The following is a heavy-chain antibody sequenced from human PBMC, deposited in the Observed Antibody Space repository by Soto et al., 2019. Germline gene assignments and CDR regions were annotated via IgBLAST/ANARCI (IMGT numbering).Heavy chain of an antibody. D-gene: IGHD3-22*01. Sequence: PSETLSLTCTVSGGSISSGGYYWNWIRQHPGKGLEWIGYIYYSGSTYYNPSLKSRVTISVDTSKNQISLKLSSVTAADTAVYYCAREIRVGTGYYDTRGPDYWGQGTLVTVSS. CDR1: GGSISSGGYY. CDR3: AREIRVGTGYYDTRGPDY. J-gene: IGHJ4*02. V-gene: IGHV4-31*03. CDR2: IYYSGST.